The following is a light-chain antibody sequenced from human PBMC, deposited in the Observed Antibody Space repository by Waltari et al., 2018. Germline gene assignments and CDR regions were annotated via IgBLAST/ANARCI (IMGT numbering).Light chain of an antibody. CDR1: RSDVGSYDL. V-gene: IGLV2-23*02. J-gene: IGLJ2*01. CDR2: EVD. Sequence: QSALTQPASVSGSPGHSITISCTGTRSDVGSYDLVSWYQQYPGKAPKRGIYEVDKRPSGVSNRFSGSKSANTASLTSSGLQAEDEADYYCCSYAGTTTFVVFGGGTKLTVL. CDR3: CSYAGTTTFVV.